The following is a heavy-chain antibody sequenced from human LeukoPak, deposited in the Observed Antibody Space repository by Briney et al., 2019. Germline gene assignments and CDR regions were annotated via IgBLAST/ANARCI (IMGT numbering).Heavy chain of an antibody. Sequence: SETLSLTCAVSGYSISSGYYWGWIRQPPGKGLEWIGSIYHSGSTYYNPSLKSRVTISVDTSKNQFSLKLGSVTAADTAVYYCARDQRGSSSPEDQDYFDYWGQGTLVTVSS. D-gene: IGHD6-6*01. CDR3: ARDQRGSSSPEDQDYFDY. CDR1: GYSISSGYY. V-gene: IGHV4-38-2*02. J-gene: IGHJ4*02. CDR2: IYHSGST.